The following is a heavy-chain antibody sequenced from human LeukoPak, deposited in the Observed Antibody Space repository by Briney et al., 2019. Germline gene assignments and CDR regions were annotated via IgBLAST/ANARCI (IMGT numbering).Heavy chain of an antibody. CDR2: IWYNGKNK. CDR1: GFTFNYFW. V-gene: IGHV3-33*08. CDR3: VRDPSNSGWAFDY. D-gene: IGHD6-19*01. J-gene: IGHJ4*02. Sequence: GGSLRLSCAASGFTFNYFWMHWVRQVPGKGLVWVAMIWYNGKNKHYADSVKGRFTISRDNSKNTLDLQMNSLRADDTAVYYCVRDPSNSGWAFDYWGQGTLVTVSS.